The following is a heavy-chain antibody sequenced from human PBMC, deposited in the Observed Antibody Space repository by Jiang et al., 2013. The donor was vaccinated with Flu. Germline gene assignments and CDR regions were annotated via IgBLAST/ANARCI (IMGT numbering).Heavy chain of an antibody. J-gene: IGHJ2*01. CDR1: GYTFTGYY. D-gene: IGHD3-22*01. CDR2: INPNSGDT. V-gene: IGHV1-2*02. CDR3: ARGDYDSSGFYWYFDL. Sequence: SGAEVKKPGASVKVSCKASGYTFTGYYIHWVRQAPGQGLEWMGWINPNSGDTNSAQRFQGRVTMTRDTSITTAYMELSRVRSDDTAVYYCARGDYDSSGFYWYFDLWGRGTLVTVSS.